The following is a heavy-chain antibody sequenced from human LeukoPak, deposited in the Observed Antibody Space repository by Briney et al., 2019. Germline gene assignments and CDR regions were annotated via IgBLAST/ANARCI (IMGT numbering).Heavy chain of an antibody. D-gene: IGHD3-10*01. J-gene: IGHJ4*02. CDR1: GGSISSFY. V-gene: IGHV4-59*08. CDR3: ARQPYYYGSGRYTLDS. Sequence: SETLSLTCTVSGGSISSFYWSWIRQPPGKGLEWIGYISYIGSTNYNPSLKSRVTISVDTSKNQFSLKLSSVTAADTAVYYCARQPYYYGSGRYTLDSWGQGTLVTVSS. CDR2: ISYIGST.